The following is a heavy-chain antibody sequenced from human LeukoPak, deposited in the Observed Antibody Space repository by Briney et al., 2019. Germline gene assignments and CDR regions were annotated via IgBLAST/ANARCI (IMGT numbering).Heavy chain of an antibody. Sequence: GGSLRLSCAASGFTFSSYAMHWVRQAPGKGLEWVSYISSSGSTIYYADSVKGRFTISRDNAKNSLYLQMNSLRAEDTAVYYCTRGALVESHPRDAFDIWGQGTMVTVSS. CDR3: TRGALVESHPRDAFDI. D-gene: IGHD1-26*01. CDR1: GFTFSSYA. CDR2: ISSSGSTI. V-gene: IGHV3-48*03. J-gene: IGHJ3*02.